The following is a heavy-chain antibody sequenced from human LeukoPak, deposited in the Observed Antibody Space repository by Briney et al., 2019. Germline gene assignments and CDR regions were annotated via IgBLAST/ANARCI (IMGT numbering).Heavy chain of an antibody. V-gene: IGHV1-18*01. D-gene: IGHD6-13*01. CDR2: ISAYNGNT. J-gene: IGHJ6*02. Sequence: ASVKVSCKASGYTFTSYGISWVRQAPGQGLEWMGWISAYNGNTNYAQKLQGRVTMTTDTSTSTAYMELRSLRSDDTAVYYCARETYSSSWYSYYYYGMDVWGQGTTVTVSS. CDR1: GYTFTSYG. CDR3: ARETYSSSWYSYYYYGMDV.